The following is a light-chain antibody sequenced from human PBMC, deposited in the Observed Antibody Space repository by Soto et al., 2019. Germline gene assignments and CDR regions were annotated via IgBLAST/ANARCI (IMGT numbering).Light chain of an antibody. CDR3: QQRGEWPPGAT. V-gene: IGKV3-11*01. CDR2: EAS. Sequence: GESAPVSCRATRSVSNSLAWYQQKPGQAPRLLIYEASNSAAGIPARFSGSGAGTDFTLTISSLEPEDFAVYYCQQRGEWPPGATFGQGTRLEIK. J-gene: IGKJ5*01. CDR1: RSVSNS.